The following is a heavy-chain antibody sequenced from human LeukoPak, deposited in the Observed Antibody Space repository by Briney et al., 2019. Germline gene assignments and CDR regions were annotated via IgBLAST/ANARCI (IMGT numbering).Heavy chain of an antibody. D-gene: IGHD5-18*01. Sequence: SVKVSCKASGGTFISYAISWVRQAPGQGLEWMGGIIPIFGTANYAQKFQGRVTITADESTSTAYMELSSLRSEDTAVYYCAIGGYSYGGEGFVYWGQGTLVTVSS. V-gene: IGHV1-69*01. CDR2: IIPIFGTA. CDR1: GGTFISYA. J-gene: IGHJ4*02. CDR3: AIGGYSYGGEGFVY.